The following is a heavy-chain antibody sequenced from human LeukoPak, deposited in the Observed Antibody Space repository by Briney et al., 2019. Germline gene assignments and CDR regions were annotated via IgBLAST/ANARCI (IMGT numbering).Heavy chain of an antibody. V-gene: IGHV1-46*01. CDR1: GYTFTSYY. J-gene: IGHJ3*02. CDR2: INPSGGST. CDR3: ARDPSGYDAFDI. Sequence: ASVKVSCKASGYTFTSYYMHWVRQAPGPGLEWMGIINPSGGSTSYAQKFQGRVTMTRDTSTSTVYMELSGLRSEDTAVYYCARDPSGYDAFDIWGQGTMVTVSS. D-gene: IGHD5-12*01.